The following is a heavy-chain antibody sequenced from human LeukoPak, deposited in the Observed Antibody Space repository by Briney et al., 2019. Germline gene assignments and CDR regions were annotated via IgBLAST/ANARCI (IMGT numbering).Heavy chain of an antibody. J-gene: IGHJ4*02. CDR1: GGSISGYY. D-gene: IGHD3-9*01. Sequence: SETLSLTCSVSGGSISGYYWTWIRQPAGKGLEWIGRVYTSGSTHYNPSLKTRLTMSVDTSKNQFSLKLSSVTAADTAVYYCARGLSSYPPSRFDYWGQGTLVTVSS. V-gene: IGHV4-4*07. CDR3: ARGLSSYPPSRFDY. CDR2: VYTSGST.